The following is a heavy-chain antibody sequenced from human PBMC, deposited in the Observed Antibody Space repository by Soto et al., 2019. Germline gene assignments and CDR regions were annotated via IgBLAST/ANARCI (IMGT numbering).Heavy chain of an antibody. V-gene: IGHV4-59*01. CDR3: ALRSMAVVPEY. CDR1: GDSISSYY. CDR2: LYYGRSA. J-gene: IGHJ4*02. D-gene: IGHD3-22*01. Sequence: QVQLQESGPGLVKPSETLSLTCAVSGDSISSYYCMWIRQPPGKGLESIGYLYYGRSANYNPSLKSRVPLSVDTSTNQCSLTLSSMTAADAAVYYCALRSMAVVPEYWGQGTLVTVSS.